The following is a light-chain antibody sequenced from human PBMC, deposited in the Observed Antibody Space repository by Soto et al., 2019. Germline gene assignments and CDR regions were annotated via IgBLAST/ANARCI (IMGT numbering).Light chain of an antibody. V-gene: IGLV2-8*01. CDR2: EIY. J-gene: IGLJ2*01. Sequence: QSVLTQPPSASGSPGQSVTISCTGTSSDVGAYNYVSWYQQYPGKAPKLILYEIYKRPSGVPGRFSGSKSGNTASLTVSGLQAEDEADYYCRSYADKDIVKFGGGTKVTVL. CDR1: SSDVGAYNY. CDR3: RSYADKDIVK.